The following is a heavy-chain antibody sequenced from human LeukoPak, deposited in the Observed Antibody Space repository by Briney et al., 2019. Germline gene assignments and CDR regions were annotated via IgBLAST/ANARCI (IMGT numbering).Heavy chain of an antibody. J-gene: IGHJ2*01. D-gene: IGHD3-3*01. V-gene: IGHV3-21*01. CDR3: ARPTGFWSVYGFWYFDL. CDR1: GFTFNSYS. Sequence: GGSLRLSCAASGFTFNSYSMNWVRQAPGKGLEWVSSISTTNSRIYYADSVKGRFTISRDNAKNSLSLQMNSLRVEDTAVYYCARPTGFWSVYGFWYFDLWGRGTLVTVSS. CDR2: ISTTNSRI.